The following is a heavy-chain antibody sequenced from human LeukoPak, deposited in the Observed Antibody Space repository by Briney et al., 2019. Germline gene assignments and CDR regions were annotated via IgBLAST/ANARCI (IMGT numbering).Heavy chain of an antibody. D-gene: IGHD6-6*01. J-gene: IGHJ4*02. CDR2: ISWNSGSI. Sequence: GGSLRLSCAASGFTFDDYAIHWVRQAPGKGLERVSGISWNSGSIGYADSVKGRFTISRDNAKNSLYLQMNSLRAEDMGLYYCAKSRGGLVHLALDYWGQGTLVTVSS. V-gene: IGHV3-9*03. CDR3: AKSRGGLVHLALDY. CDR1: GFTFDDYA.